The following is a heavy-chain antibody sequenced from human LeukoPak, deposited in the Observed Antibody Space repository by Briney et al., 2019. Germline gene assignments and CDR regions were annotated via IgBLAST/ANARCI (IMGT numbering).Heavy chain of an antibody. CDR3: ARRHVQYSSSSDPYYFDY. J-gene: IGHJ4*02. CDR2: VSISGSS. V-gene: IGHV4-61*02. Sequence: SETLSLTCAVSGGSISSGTYYWTWIRQPAGKGLEWIGRVSISGSSNYNPSLKTRVTISVDTSKNQISLKLTSVTAADTAMYYCARRHVQYSSSSDPYYFDYWGQGTLVTVSS. CDR1: GGSISSGTYY. D-gene: IGHD6-6*01.